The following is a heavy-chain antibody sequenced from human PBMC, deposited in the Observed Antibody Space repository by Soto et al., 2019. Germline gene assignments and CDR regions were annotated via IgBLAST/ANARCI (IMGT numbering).Heavy chain of an antibody. CDR1: KFTFSRYA. CDR3: ATEGVTLVRGIIPFDY. J-gene: IGHJ4*02. D-gene: IGHD3-10*01. V-gene: IGHV3-23*01. Sequence: EVQLLESGGGWVQPGGSLRLSCAASKFTFSRYAMSWVRQAPGKRLEWVSVISGSGGRTYYADSVKGRFTISRDNSKNTLYLQMNSLRAEDTAVYYCATEGVTLVRGIIPFDYWGQGTLVTVSS. CDR2: ISGSGGRT.